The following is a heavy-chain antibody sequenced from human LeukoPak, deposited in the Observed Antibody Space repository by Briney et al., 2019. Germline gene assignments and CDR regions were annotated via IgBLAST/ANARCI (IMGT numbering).Heavy chain of an antibody. CDR2: INGDGSST. CDR1: GFIFNNYW. Sequence: GGSLRPSCAASGFIFNNYWMHWVRQTPGEGPLWLSRINGDGSSTSYAYSVQGRFIISRDNAKNTLYLQMNSLRAEDTAVYYCTRQWHTPSDYWGQGTLVTVSS. J-gene: IGHJ4*02. V-gene: IGHV3-74*01. D-gene: IGHD6-19*01. CDR3: TRQWHTPSDY.